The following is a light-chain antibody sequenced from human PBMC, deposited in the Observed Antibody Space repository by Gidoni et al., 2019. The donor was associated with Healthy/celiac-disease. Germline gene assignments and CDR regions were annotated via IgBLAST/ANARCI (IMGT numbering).Light chain of an antibody. Sequence: EIVMTQSPATLSVSPGERATLSCRASQSVSSNLAWYQQKPGQAPRLLIYGASTRATGIPARFSGSGSGTEFTLTISSLQSEDFADYYCQQYNNWPALGQGTRLEIK. CDR2: GAS. CDR3: QQYNNWPA. V-gene: IGKV3-15*01. J-gene: IGKJ5*01. CDR1: QSVSSN.